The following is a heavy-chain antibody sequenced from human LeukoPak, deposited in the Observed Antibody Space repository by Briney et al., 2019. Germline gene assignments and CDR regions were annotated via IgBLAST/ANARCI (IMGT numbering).Heavy chain of an antibody. CDR2: ISYDGSNK. Sequence: GGSLRLSCAASGFTFNNYGMHWVRQAPGKGLEWVAVISYDGSNKYYADSVKGRFTISRDNSKNTLYLQMNSLRAEDTAVYHCAKLYGSGSYYSPPFDYWGQGTLVTVSS. V-gene: IGHV3-30*18. CDR1: GFTFNNYG. J-gene: IGHJ4*02. D-gene: IGHD3-10*01. CDR3: AKLYGSGSYYSPPFDY.